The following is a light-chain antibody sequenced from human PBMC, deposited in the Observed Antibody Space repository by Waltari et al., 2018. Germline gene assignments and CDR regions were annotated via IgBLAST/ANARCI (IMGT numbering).Light chain of an antibody. Sequence: QSVLTQPPSASGTPGQRVTIPCSGSNSNIESHPVTWYQQLPGTAPKLVMYSRNQRPSGVPDRFSGSKSGTSASLAISGLQSEDEADYYCATWNDNLNDYVFGTGTKVSVL. CDR3: ATWNDNLNDYV. CDR1: NSNIESHP. V-gene: IGLV1-44*01. J-gene: IGLJ1*01. CDR2: SRN.